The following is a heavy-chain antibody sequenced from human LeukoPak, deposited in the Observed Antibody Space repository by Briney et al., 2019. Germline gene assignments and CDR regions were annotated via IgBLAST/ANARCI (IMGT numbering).Heavy chain of an antibody. V-gene: IGHV4-61*02. D-gene: IGHD3-3*01. CDR3: ARVGFWSGYYSVY. CDR1: GGSISSGSYY. Sequence: SETLSLTCTVSGGSISSGSYYWSWIRQPAGKGLEWIGRIYTSGSTNYNPSLKSRVTISVDTSKNQFSLKLSSVTAADTAVYYCARVGFWSGYYSVYWGQGTLVTVSS. J-gene: IGHJ4*02. CDR2: IYTSGST.